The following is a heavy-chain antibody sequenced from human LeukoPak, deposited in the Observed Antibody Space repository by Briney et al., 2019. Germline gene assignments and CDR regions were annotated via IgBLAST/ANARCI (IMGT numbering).Heavy chain of an antibody. Sequence: ASVKVSCKASGYTFTSYYMHWVRQAPGQGLEWMRIINPSGGITNYAQKFQGRVTMTRDTSASTVYMELSSLRSEDTAVHYCARERGGALDYWGQGTLVTVSS. CDR3: ARERGGALDY. J-gene: IGHJ4*02. V-gene: IGHV1-46*01. CDR1: GYTFTSYY. CDR2: INPSGGIT. D-gene: IGHD3-10*01.